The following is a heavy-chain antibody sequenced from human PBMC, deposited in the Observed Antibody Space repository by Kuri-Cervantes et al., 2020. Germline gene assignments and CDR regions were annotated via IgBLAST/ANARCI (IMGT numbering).Heavy chain of an antibody. CDR3: ARTPHDYGDYVDY. CDR2: IYYSGST. J-gene: IGHJ4*02. D-gene: IGHD4-17*01. V-gene: IGHV4-59*12. CDR1: GGSISSYY. Sequence: GSLRLSCTVSGGSISSYYWSWIRQPPGKGLEWIGYIYYSGSTNYNPSLKSRVTISADTSKNQFSLKLSSVTAADTAVYYCARTPHDYGDYVDYWGQGTLVTVSS.